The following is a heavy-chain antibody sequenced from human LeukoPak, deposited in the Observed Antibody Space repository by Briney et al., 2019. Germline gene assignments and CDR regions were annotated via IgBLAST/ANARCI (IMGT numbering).Heavy chain of an antibody. Sequence: SETLSLTCTVSGGSISSYYWSWIRQPPGKGLEWIGYIYYSGSTNYNPSLKSRVAISVDTSKNQFSLKLSSMTAADTAVYYCAREGAMWGIDYWGQGTLVTVSS. CDR2: IYYSGST. D-gene: IGHD7-27*01. CDR3: AREGAMWGIDY. V-gene: IGHV4-59*01. CDR1: GGSISSYY. J-gene: IGHJ4*02.